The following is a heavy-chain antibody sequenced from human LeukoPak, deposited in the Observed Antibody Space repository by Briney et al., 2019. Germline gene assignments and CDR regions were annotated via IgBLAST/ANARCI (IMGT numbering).Heavy chain of an antibody. CDR1: GGSISSSSYY. CDR3: ARDQKLLWFGPGDYYYGLDV. J-gene: IGHJ6*02. CDR2: IYYSGST. V-gene: IGHV4-39*07. Sequence: SETLSLTCTVSGGSISSSSYYWGCIRQPPGKGLECIGRIYYSGSTYYNPALKSRLTISLDTSKNQFSLRLSSVTAADTAVYYCARDQKLLWFGPGDYYYGLDVWGQGTTVTVSS. D-gene: IGHD3-10*01.